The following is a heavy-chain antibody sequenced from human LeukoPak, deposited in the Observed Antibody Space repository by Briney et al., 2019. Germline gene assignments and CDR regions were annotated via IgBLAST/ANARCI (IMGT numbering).Heavy chain of an antibody. CDR3: ARDRGPELPGYSSSWYWYFDL. D-gene: IGHD6-13*01. V-gene: IGHV4-30-2*01. Sequence: SQTLSLTCTVSGGSISSGGYYWSWIRQPPGKGLEWIGYIYHSGSTYYNPSLKSRVTISVDRSKNQFSPKLSSVTAADTAVYYCARDRGPELPGYSSSWYWYFDLWGRGTLVTVSS. CDR1: GGSISSGGYY. J-gene: IGHJ2*01. CDR2: IYHSGST.